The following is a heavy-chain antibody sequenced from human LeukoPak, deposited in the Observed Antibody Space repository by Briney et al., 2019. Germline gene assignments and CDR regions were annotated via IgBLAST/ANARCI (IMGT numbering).Heavy chain of an antibody. CDR1: RGSISGYS. V-gene: IGHV4-59*01. CDR3: VRGPYGASISKWFDP. D-gene: IGHD4/OR15-4a*01. Sequence: SETLSLTCTVSRGSISGYSWSWIRQSPGGGLEWIGYIYYSGDTAYNPSLRSRVTMSVDTSRNQFSLQLKSMTTADTAVYYCVRGPYGASISKWFDPWGQGTQVIVSP. J-gene: IGHJ5*02. CDR2: IYYSGDT.